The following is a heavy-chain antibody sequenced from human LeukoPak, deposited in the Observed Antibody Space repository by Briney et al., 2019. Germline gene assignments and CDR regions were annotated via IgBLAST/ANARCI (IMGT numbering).Heavy chain of an antibody. Sequence: ASVKVSCKASGGTFSSYAISWVRQAPGQGLEWMGGIIPIFGTANYAQKFQGRVTITADESTSTAYIELSSLRSEDTAVYYCARDRKDYYDSSGYQNHPFAFDYWGQGTLVTVSS. D-gene: IGHD3-22*01. V-gene: IGHV1-69*13. J-gene: IGHJ4*02. CDR1: GGTFSSYA. CDR3: ARDRKDYYDSSGYQNHPFAFDY. CDR2: IIPIFGTA.